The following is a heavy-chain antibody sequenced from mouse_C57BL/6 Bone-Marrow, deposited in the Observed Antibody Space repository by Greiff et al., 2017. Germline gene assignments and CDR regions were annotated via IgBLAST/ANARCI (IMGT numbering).Heavy chain of an antibody. J-gene: IGHJ2*01. Sequence: VQLQQPGPELVKPGASVKMSCKASGYTFTDYNMHWVKQSHGKSLEWIGYINPNNGGTSYNQKFKGKATLTVNKSSSTAYMQLRSLTSEDSAVYYCASHDYYGSSNYFDYWGQGATLTVSS. D-gene: IGHD1-1*01. CDR1: GYTFTDYN. CDR2: INPNNGGT. V-gene: IGHV1-22*01. CDR3: ASHDYYGSSNYFDY.